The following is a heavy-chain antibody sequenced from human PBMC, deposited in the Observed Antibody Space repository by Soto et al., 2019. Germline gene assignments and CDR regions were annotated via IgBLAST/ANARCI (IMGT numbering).Heavy chain of an antibody. D-gene: IGHD3-16*01. Sequence: EAQLVESGGGLVKPGGSLRLSCAASGFTFTNHWMSWVRQAPGKGLEWVANIKEDGSEKSYVDSVKGRITIYRENAKKSLYMQRNSLRAEDTVVYYCVREGLNCAYDCFDYWGQGTLVTVSS. J-gene: IGHJ4*02. CDR1: GFTFTNHW. CDR3: VREGLNCAYDCFDY. V-gene: IGHV3-7*05. CDR2: IKEDGSEK.